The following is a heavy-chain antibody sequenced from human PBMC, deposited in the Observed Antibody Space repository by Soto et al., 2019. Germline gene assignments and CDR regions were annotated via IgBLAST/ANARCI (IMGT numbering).Heavy chain of an antibody. CDR1: GDTFTTYF. CDR2: INPRDGAI. J-gene: IGHJ4*02. Sequence: QVQLVQSGAEVTKPGASVKVSCKASGDTFTTYFVHWVRQAPGQGLDWMGVINPRDGAISYAQRFQGRVTMTRDTSTSTVYLELSSLRSEDTAMYYCTRRLYCSGGSCPLGFDYWGQGTLVTVSS. D-gene: IGHD2-15*01. CDR3: TRRLYCSGGSCPLGFDY. V-gene: IGHV1-46*03.